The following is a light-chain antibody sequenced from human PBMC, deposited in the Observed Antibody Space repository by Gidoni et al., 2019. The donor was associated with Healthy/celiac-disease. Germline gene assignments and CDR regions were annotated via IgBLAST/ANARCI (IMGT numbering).Light chain of an antibody. V-gene: IGKV3-20*01. CDR1: QSVSSSY. CDR3: QQYGSSPALT. Sequence: EIVLTQSPGSLSLSPGERATLSCRASQSVSSSYLVWYQQKPGQAPRLLMYGASSRATDIPDRFSGSGYGTDFTLTISRLEPEDFAVYYCQQYGSSPALTFGGGTKVEIK. J-gene: IGKJ4*01. CDR2: GAS.